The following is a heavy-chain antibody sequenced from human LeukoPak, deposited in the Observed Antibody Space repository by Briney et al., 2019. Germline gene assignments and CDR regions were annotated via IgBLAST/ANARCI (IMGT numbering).Heavy chain of an antibody. CDR3: ATHPPKVCTGGSCTDC. CDR2: IYYSGST. V-gene: IGHV4-39*07. D-gene: IGHD2-15*01. J-gene: IGHJ4*02. Sequence: PSETLSLTCTVSGGSISSSSYYWGWIRQPPGKGLEWIGSIYYSGSTYYNPSLKSRVTISVDMSKNQFSLKLSSVTAADTAVYYCATHPPKVCTGGSCTDCWGQGTLVTVSS. CDR1: GGSISSSSYY.